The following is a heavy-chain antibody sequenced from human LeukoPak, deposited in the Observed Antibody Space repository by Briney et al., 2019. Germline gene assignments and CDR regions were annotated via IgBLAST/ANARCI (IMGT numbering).Heavy chain of an antibody. CDR1: GFTFSSYG. J-gene: IGHJ6*02. D-gene: IGHD2-15*01. CDR2: MWYDGSNK. CDR3: ARDERYCSGGSCYPSDGMDV. Sequence: PGGSLRLSCAASGFTFSSYGMHWVRQAPGKGLEWVAVMWYDGSNKYYADSVKGRFTISRDNSKNTLYLQMNSLRAEDTAVYYCARDERYCSGGSCYPSDGMDVWGQGTTVTVSS. V-gene: IGHV3-33*01.